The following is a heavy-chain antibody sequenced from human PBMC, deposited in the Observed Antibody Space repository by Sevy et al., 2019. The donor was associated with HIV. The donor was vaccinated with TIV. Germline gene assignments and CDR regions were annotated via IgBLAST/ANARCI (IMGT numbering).Heavy chain of an antibody. CDR3: VRATNGVLRWFDY. CDR2: ISSDGTNK. D-gene: IGHD3-3*01. V-gene: IGHV3-30-3*01. CDR1: GFTFSTYA. J-gene: IGHJ4*02. Sequence: GGSLRLSCAASGFTFSTYAMHWVRQAPGKGLDWVAVISSDGTNKYYADSVKGRFTISRDNSKNTLYLQMNSLRPEDTDLYYCVRATNGVLRWFDYWGQGTLVTVSS.